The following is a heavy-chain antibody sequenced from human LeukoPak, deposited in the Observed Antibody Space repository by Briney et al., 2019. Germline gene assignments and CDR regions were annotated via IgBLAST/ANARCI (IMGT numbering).Heavy chain of an antibody. CDR3: ARVRVSYSSYWFDP. Sequence: SQTLSLTCTVSGGSISSGNYYWSWIRQPAGKGLEWIGRIYTSGSTNYNPSLTSRVTISVDTSKNRFSLKLSSVTAADTAVYYCARVRVSYSSYWFDPWGQGTLVTVSS. V-gene: IGHV4-61*02. J-gene: IGHJ5*02. CDR2: IYTSGST. CDR1: GGSISSGNYY. D-gene: IGHD6-19*01.